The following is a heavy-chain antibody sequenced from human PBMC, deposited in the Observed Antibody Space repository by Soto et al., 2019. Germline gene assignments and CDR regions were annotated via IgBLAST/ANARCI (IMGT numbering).Heavy chain of an antibody. J-gene: IGHJ6*02. Sequence: QLLESGGGLVQPGGSLRLSCAPSGFSFNTYAMTWVRQAPWMGLEWVAVINYSGRSTFHAQSVKGRFTISRDNSRNTVFLQMDSLRAEDTAVYYCVKQRGSWKNYYYNMDVWGLGTTVIVSS. V-gene: IGHV3-23*01. CDR2: INYSGRST. D-gene: IGHD3-10*01. CDR3: VKQRGSWKNYYYNMDV. CDR1: GFSFNTYA.